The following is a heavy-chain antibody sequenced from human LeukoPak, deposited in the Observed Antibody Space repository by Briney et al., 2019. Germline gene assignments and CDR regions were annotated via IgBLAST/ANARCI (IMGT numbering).Heavy chain of an antibody. CDR2: ISTNTGNP. V-gene: IGHV7-4-1*02. J-gene: IGHJ4*02. CDR1: GYTFTSYG. Sequence: ASVKVSCKAPGYTFTSYGISWVRQAPGQGLEWMGWISTNTGNPTYAQGFTGRFVFSLDTSVSTAYLQISSLKAEDTAVYYCARDSDIVVVPAAILSGGIDYWGQGTLVTVSS. CDR3: ARDSDIVVVPAAILSGGIDY. D-gene: IGHD2-2*01.